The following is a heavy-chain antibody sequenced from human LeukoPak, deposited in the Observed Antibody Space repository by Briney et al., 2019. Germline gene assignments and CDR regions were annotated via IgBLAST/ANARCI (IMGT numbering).Heavy chain of an antibody. CDR1: GGSIISSSFW. J-gene: IGHJ2*01. V-gene: IGHV4-39*07. CDR3: ARRRYFDL. Sequence: KTSETLSLTCTVSGGSIISSSFWWGWIRQPPGKGLEWIGEINHSGSTNYNPSLKSRVTISVDTSKNQFSLKLSSVTAADTAVYYCARRRYFDLWGRGTLVTVSS. CDR2: INHSGST.